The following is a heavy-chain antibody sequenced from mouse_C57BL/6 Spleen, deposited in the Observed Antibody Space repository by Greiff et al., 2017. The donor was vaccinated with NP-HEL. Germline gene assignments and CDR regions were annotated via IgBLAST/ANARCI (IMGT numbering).Heavy chain of an antibody. D-gene: IGHD1-1*01. J-gene: IGHJ3*01. Sequence: QVQLKQPGAELVKPGASVKMSCKASGYTFTSYWITWVKQRPGQGLEWIGDIYPGSGSTNYNEKFKSKATLTVDTSSSTAYMQLSSLTSEDSAVYYCARGYGSSYVWFAYWGQGTLVTVSA. CDR3: ARGYGSSYVWFAY. CDR2: IYPGSGST. V-gene: IGHV1-55*01. CDR1: GYTFTSYW.